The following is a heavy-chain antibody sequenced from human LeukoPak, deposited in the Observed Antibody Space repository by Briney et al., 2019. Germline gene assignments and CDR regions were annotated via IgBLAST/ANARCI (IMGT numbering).Heavy chain of an antibody. CDR2: ISYDGSNK. J-gene: IGHJ6*02. CDR1: GFTFSSYA. Sequence: GRSLRLSCAASGFTFSSYAMHWVRQAPGKGLEWVAVISYDGSNKYYADSVKGRFTISRDNSKNTLYLQLNSLRAEDTAVYYCAKGGGYSYGFLYGMDVWGQGTTVTVSS. CDR3: AKGGGYSYGFLYGMDV. V-gene: IGHV3-30-3*01. D-gene: IGHD5-18*01.